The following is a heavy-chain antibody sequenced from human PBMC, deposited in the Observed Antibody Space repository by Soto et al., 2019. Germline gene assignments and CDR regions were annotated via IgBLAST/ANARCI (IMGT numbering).Heavy chain of an antibody. CDR3: ASPLKWSGYYITFDY. J-gene: IGHJ4*02. Sequence: QVQLLQSGAEVKKPGSSVKVSCKASGATFSSFAFSWVRQAPGQGLEWMGVIIPIFDTISCAQKFQGRVTITADESTRTANMELNSLTSDDTAVYYCASPLKWSGYYITFDYWGEGTLVIVSS. V-gene: IGHV1-69*01. D-gene: IGHD3-3*01. CDR1: GATFSSFA. CDR2: IIPIFDTI.